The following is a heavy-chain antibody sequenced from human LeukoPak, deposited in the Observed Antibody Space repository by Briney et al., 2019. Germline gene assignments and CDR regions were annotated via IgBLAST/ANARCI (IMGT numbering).Heavy chain of an antibody. D-gene: IGHD3-22*01. CDR3: ARDRAVSYDSSGYYRAFDI. Sequence: GGSLRLSCAASGFTVSGNYMSWVRQAPGKGLEWVSVIYSGGSTYYADSVKGRFTISRDNSKNTLYLQMNSLRAEDTAVYYCARDRAVSYDSSGYYRAFDIWGQGTMVTVSS. CDR2: IYSGGST. V-gene: IGHV3-53*01. J-gene: IGHJ3*02. CDR1: GFTVSGNY.